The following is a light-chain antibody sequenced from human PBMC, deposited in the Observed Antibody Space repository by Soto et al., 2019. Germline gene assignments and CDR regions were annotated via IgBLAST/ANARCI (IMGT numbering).Light chain of an antibody. CDR3: SSYTSSSTLGV. CDR2: DVS. V-gene: IGLV2-14*01. Sequence: QSVLTQPASVSGSPGQSITISCTGTSSDVGGYDYVSWYQQHPGKAPKLMIFDVSHRPSGVSNRFSGSKSGNTASLTISGLQAEDEADYYCSSYTSSSTLGVFGIGTKVTV. J-gene: IGLJ1*01. CDR1: SSDVGGYDY.